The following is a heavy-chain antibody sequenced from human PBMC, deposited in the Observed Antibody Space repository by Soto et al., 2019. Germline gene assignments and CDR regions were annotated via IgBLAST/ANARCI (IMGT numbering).Heavy chain of an antibody. J-gene: IGHJ5*02. Sequence: QITLKESGPTLVKSTQTLTLTCTFSGFSLSTSGVGVGWIRQPPGKALPWLALIYWDAAKLYSPSLKSRLTITNASPKNQVVLTMTTIDPVDLATYYCAHRPHYGNSFDPWGHGTTVTVS. CDR1: GFSLSTSGVG. D-gene: IGHD3-10*01. V-gene: IGHV2-5*02. CDR2: IYWDAAK. CDR3: AHRPHYGNSFDP.